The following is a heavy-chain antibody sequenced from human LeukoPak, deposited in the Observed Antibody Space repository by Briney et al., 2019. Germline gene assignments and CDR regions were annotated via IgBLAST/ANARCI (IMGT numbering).Heavy chain of an antibody. CDR1: GGSISSSSYY. Sequence: SETLSLTCTVSGGSISSSSYYWGWIRQPPGKGLEWIGSVYYSGSTYYNPSLKSRVTISVDTSKNQFSLKLRSVTAADTAVYYCARQDEQQLAVWGQGTTVTVSS. CDR3: ARQDEQQLAV. D-gene: IGHD6-13*01. J-gene: IGHJ6*02. CDR2: VYYSGST. V-gene: IGHV4-39*01.